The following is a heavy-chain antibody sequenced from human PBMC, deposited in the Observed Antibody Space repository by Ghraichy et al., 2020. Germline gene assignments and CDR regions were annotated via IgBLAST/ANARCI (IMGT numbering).Heavy chain of an antibody. Sequence: SETLSLTYTVSGGSINNYYWSWIRQPPGKGLEWIGYIYYSGSTNYNPSLKSRVTISVDASKNQFSLKLSSVTAADTAVYYCARGSRSRGGCSGGSCYPDYWGQGTLVTVSS. CDR2: IYYSGST. J-gene: IGHJ4*02. CDR3: ARGSRSRGGCSGGSCYPDY. D-gene: IGHD2-15*01. V-gene: IGHV4-59*01. CDR1: GGSINNYY.